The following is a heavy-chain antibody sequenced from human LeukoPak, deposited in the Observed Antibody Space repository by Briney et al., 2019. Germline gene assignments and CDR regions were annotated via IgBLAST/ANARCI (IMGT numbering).Heavy chain of an antibody. J-gene: IGHJ3*01. V-gene: IGHV4-38-2*02. D-gene: IGHD2-21*01. CDR2: IYRSGGT. CDR1: GYSISSGYY. Sequence: SETLSLTCSVSGYSISSGYYWGWIRQSPGKGLEWIGNIYRSGGTYYNPSLKSRVTISVDTSKNQFSLKLTSVTAADTAVYYCARHDIVGSSAWIDAFDSGAKGQWSPSLQ. CDR3: ARHDIVGSSAWIDAFDS.